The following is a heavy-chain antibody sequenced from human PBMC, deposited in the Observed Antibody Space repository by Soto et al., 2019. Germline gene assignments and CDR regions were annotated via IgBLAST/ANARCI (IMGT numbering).Heavy chain of an antibody. CDR2: IHYSGSS. CDR3: ARVVPTPYYFDY. V-gene: IGHV4-59*01. Sequence: KTSETLSLTCTASGGSISSYYWNWIRQPPGKGLEWIGYIHYSGSSNYNPSLKSRVTISVDTSKNQFSLTLSSVTAADTAVYYCARVVPTPYYFDYWGQGTLVTVSS. CDR1: GGSISSYY. D-gene: IGHD2-2*01. J-gene: IGHJ4*02.